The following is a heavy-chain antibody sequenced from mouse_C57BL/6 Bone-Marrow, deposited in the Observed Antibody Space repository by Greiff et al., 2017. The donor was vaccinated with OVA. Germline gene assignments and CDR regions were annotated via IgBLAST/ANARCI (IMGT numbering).Heavy chain of an antibody. Sequence: EVQLQQSVAELVRPGASVKLSCTASGFNIKNTYMHWVKQRPEQGLEWIGRIDPANGNTKYAPKFPGKATITADTSSNTAYLQLSSLTSEDTAIYYCARTLITTVVANRYAMDYWGQGTSVTVSS. CDR2: IDPANGNT. CDR1: GFNIKNTY. J-gene: IGHJ4*01. V-gene: IGHV14-3*01. D-gene: IGHD1-1*01. CDR3: ARTLITTVVANRYAMDY.